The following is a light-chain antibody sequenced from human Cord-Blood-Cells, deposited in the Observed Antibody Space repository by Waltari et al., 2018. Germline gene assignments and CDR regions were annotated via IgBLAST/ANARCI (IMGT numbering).Light chain of an antibody. J-gene: IGKJ3*01. V-gene: IGKV4-1*01. CDR3: QQYYSTPFT. Sequence: DIVMTQSPASLAVSLGERATINCNSSQSVLYSSNNKNSLAWYQQKPGHLPKLLIYWASTRESGGPGRFSGSGSGTDFTLTVSSLQAEDVAVYYCQQYYSTPFTFGPGTKVDIK. CDR1: QSVLYSSNNKNS. CDR2: WAS.